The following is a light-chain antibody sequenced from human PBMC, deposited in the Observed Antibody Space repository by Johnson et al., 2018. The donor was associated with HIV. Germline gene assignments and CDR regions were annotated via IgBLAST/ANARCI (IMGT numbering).Light chain of an antibody. J-gene: IGLJ1*01. CDR2: ENN. CDR3: GTWDSSLSDYV. Sequence: QSVLTQPPSVSAAPGQKVTISCSESSSNIGNNYVSWYQQLPGTAPQLLIYENNKRPSGIPYRFSGSKSGTSATLGITGLQTWDEADYYCGTWDSSLSDYVFGTGTKVTVL. V-gene: IGLV1-51*02. CDR1: SSNIGNNY.